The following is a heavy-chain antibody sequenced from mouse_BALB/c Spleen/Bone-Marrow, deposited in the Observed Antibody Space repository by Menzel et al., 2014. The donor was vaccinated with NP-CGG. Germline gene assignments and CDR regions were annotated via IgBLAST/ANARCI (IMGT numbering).Heavy chain of an antibody. CDR2: INPSNGRT. CDR3: ARGRVFYGNLFEY. D-gene: IGHD2-1*01. V-gene: IGHV1S81*02. Sequence: QAHLEQTGAELMHPGASVKLSCTASGYTFYSYWMHWVRQRPGQGLEWIGEINPSNGRTNYNERFKNKATLTVARSSSAGYMQLNSLTSGDSAVYFGARGRVFYGNLFEYWAQGATLTVYS. CDR1: GYTFYSYW. J-gene: IGHJ2*01.